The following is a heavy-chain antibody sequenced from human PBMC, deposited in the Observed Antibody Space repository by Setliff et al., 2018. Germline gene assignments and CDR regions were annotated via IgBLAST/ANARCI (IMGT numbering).Heavy chain of an antibody. CDR3: CSGSYLFVY. J-gene: IGHJ4*02. Sequence: LSCAASRFTFSSYAMTWVRRAPGKGLEWVSIISASGDTTYYADSVKGRFTISRDNSKNTLYLQMNSLRAEDTAVYYCCSGSYLFVYWGQGSLVTVSS. CDR2: ISASGDTT. V-gene: IGHV3-23*01. CDR1: RFTFSSYA. D-gene: IGHD1-26*01.